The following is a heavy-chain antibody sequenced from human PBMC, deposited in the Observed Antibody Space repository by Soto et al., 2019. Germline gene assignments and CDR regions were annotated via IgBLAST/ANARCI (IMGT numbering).Heavy chain of an antibody. CDR1: GGSISSSSYY. Sequence: SETLSLTCTVSGGSISSSSYYWGWIRQPPGKGLEWIGSIYYSGSTYYNPSLKSRVTISVDTSKNQFSLKLSSVTAADTAVYYCASPANWNYLSEESWCMEVWGKGTTVTVSS. J-gene: IGHJ6*03. V-gene: IGHV4-39*01. CDR3: ASPANWNYLSEESWCMEV. CDR2: IYYSGST. D-gene: IGHD1-7*01.